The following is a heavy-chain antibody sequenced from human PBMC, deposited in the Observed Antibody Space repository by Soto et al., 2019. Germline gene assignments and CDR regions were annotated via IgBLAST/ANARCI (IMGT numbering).Heavy chain of an antibody. D-gene: IGHD3-16*02. CDR1: GGSFSGYY. CDR2: MNHSGST. V-gene: IGHV4-34*01. CDR3: TRGRDYVWGSDRPFDY. J-gene: IGHJ4*02. Sequence: HVQLQQWGAGLLQPSETLSLTFAVYGGSFSGYYWSWIRQPPGKGLEWSGEMNHSGSTNYNPSLKYSVTISVDTSKTQFSLKLSSVTTADTAVYYCTRGRDYVWGSDRPFDYWGQGTLVTVSS.